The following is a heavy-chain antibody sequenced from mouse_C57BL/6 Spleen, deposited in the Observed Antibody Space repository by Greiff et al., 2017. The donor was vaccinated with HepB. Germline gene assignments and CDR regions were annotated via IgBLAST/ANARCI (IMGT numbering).Heavy chain of an antibody. J-gene: IGHJ1*03. D-gene: IGHD1-1*01. CDR1: GYTFTSYW. CDR2: IHPSDSDT. CDR3: AIYGSSPLWYFDV. Sequence: VQLQQPGAELVKPGASVKVSCKASGYTFTSYWMHWVKQRPGQGLEWIGRIHPSDSDTNYNQKFKGKATLTVDKSSSTAYMQLSSLTSEDSAVYYCAIYGSSPLWYFDVWGTGTTVTVSS. V-gene: IGHV1-74*01.